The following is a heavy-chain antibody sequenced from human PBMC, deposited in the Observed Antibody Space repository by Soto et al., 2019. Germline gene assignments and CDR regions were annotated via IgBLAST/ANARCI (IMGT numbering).Heavy chain of an antibody. CDR1: GGTFSSYA. V-gene: IGHV1-69*13. CDR2: IIPIFGTA. J-gene: IGHJ5*02. D-gene: IGHD2-2*01. Sequence: SVKVSCKASGGTFSSYAISWVRQAPGQGLEWMGGIIPIFGTANYAQKFQGRVTITADESTSTAYMELSSLRSEDTAVYYCARAAIVVVPAAMAYWFDPWGQGTLVTVSS. CDR3: ARAAIVVVPAAMAYWFDP.